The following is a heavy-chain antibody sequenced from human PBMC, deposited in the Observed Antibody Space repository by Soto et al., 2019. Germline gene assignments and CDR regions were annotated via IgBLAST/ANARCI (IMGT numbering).Heavy chain of an antibody. CDR2: ISGSGVST. J-gene: IGHJ4*02. D-gene: IGHD3-3*01. CDR1: GFTFSSYA. Sequence: PGGSLRLSCAASGFTFSSYAMSWVRQAPGKGLEWVSAISGSGVSTYYADSVKGRFTISRDNSKNTLYLQMNSLRAEDTAVYYCAKDPSYYVFWCGYRYFDYWGQGTLVTVSS. V-gene: IGHV3-23*01. CDR3: AKDPSYYVFWCGYRYFDY.